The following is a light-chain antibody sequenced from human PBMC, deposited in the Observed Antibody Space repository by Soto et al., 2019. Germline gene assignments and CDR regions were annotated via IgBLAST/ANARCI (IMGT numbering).Light chain of an antibody. CDR1: QSVSNS. CDR2: DAS. Sequence: EIVMTQSPATLSVSPGERATLSCRASQSVSNSLAGYQQKPGQAPRLLIYDASTRATGIPARFSGSGSGTEFTLTISSLQSADFSVYYCQQYNNWPPLTFGGGTKVEIK. V-gene: IGKV3-15*01. CDR3: QQYNNWPPLT. J-gene: IGKJ4*01.